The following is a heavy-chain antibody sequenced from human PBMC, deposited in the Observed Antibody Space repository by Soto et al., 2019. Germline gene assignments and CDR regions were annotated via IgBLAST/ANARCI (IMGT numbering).Heavy chain of an antibody. CDR1: VGTFSSYA. Sequence: QVQLVQSGAEVKKPGSSVKVSCKASVGTFSSYAISWVRQAPGQGLEWMGGIIPIFGTANYAQKFQGRVTITADESTSTAYMELSSLRSEDTAVYCCADTVAGTRGPYYYYGMDVWGQGTTVTVSS. V-gene: IGHV1-69*01. CDR3: ADTVAGTRGPYYYYGMDV. J-gene: IGHJ6*02. CDR2: IIPIFGTA. D-gene: IGHD6-19*01.